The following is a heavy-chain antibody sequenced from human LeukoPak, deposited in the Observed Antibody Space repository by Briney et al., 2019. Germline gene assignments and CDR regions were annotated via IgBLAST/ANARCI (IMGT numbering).Heavy chain of an antibody. Sequence: SETLSLTCAVYGGSFSGYYWSWIRQPPGKGLEWIGEINHSGSTNYNPSLKSRVTISVDTSKNQFSLKLSSVTAADTAVYYCARGRMILGTSGYFDYWGQGTLVTVSS. V-gene: IGHV4-34*01. CDR1: GGSFSGYY. J-gene: IGHJ4*02. CDR3: ARGRMILGTSGYFDY. CDR2: INHSGST. D-gene: IGHD3/OR15-3a*01.